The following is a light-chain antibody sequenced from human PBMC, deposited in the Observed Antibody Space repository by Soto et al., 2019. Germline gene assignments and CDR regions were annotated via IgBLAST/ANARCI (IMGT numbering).Light chain of an antibody. CDR3: SSYTTSSTVV. CDR1: GGDIGAYNY. Sequence: QSALTQPASVSGSPGQSITISWAGTGGDIGAYNYVSWYQQHPGKAPKLMIYEVIRRPSGISNRFSGSKSGNTASLTISTLQAEDEADYYCSSYTTSSTVVFGGGTKVTVL. V-gene: IGLV2-14*01. CDR2: EVI. J-gene: IGLJ3*02.